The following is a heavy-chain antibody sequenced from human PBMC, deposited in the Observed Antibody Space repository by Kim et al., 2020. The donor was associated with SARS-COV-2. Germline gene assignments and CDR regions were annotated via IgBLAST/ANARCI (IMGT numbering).Heavy chain of an antibody. D-gene: IGHD1-26*01. CDR3: SKSRAFDY. J-gene: IGHJ4*02. Sequence: SGGTRFSQKYQGRVTVTRDTSISTSYMELSGLRSDDTAVYYCSKSRAFDYWGQGTLVTVSS. V-gene: IGHV1-2*02. CDR2: SGGT.